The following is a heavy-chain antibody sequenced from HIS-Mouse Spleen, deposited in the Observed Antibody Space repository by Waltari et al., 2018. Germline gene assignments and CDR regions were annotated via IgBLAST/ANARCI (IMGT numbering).Heavy chain of an antibody. J-gene: IGHJ4*02. CDR3: ARATGAIAARPGDFDY. CDR2: ISSSSSYI. CDR1: GFTFSSYS. D-gene: IGHD6-6*01. Sequence: EVQLVESGGGLVKPGGSLRLACAASGFTFSSYSMNWVRPAPGKGLEWVSSISSSSSYIYYADSVKGRFTISRDNAKNSLYLQMNSLRAEDTAVYYCARATGAIAARPGDFDYWGQGTLVTVSS. V-gene: IGHV3-21*01.